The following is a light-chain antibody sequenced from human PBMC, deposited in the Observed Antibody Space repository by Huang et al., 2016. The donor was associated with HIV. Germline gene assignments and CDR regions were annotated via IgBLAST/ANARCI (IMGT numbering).Light chain of an antibody. V-gene: IGKV3-15*01. CDR3: QQYNNWPRT. CDR1: QSVSSN. CDR2: GAT. J-gene: IGKJ2*01. Sequence: ERVMTQSPATLSVSLGERATHTCRASQSVSSNLAWDQQKHGQAPRLLIYGATTRLIDIPDRFSGSGSGIEFTLTISSLQSEDYAGYYCQQYNNWPRTFGQGTKLQTK.